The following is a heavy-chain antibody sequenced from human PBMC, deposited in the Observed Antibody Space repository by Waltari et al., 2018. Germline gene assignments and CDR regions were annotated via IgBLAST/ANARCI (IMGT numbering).Heavy chain of an antibody. D-gene: IGHD3-22*01. J-gene: IGHJ4*02. CDR2: ISSSGTTI. CDR3: ARPKGGYDSSGYYPTPFDY. V-gene: IGHV3-48*03. CDR1: GFTFSSYE. Sequence: EVQLVESGGGLVQPGGSLRRSCAASGFTFSSYELNWVRQAPGKGLEWVSYISSSGTTIYYADSVRGRFTISRDNAKNSLYLQMNSLRAEDTAVYYCARPKGGYDSSGYYPTPFDYWGQGTLVTVSS.